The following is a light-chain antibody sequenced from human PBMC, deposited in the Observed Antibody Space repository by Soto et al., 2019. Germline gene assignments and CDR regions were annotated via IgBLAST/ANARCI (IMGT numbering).Light chain of an antibody. CDR1: QNVGNN. J-gene: IGKJ2*02. Sequence: VLTQSPATLSLSPGESATLSCRAIQNVGNNLAWYQQKSGQAPRLLIYAASDRATGVPARFSGRMSGTDFPRTISSLEPEDFATYFCQQRSRWPRGTFGRGTQLE. CDR3: QQRSRWPRGT. CDR2: AAS. V-gene: IGKV3-11*01.